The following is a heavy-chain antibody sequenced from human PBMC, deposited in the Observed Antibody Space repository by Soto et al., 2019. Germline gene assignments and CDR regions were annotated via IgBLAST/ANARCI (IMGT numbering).Heavy chain of an antibody. D-gene: IGHD2-21*02. CDR2: ISHDGTNK. J-gene: IGHJ4*02. CDR1: GFTFSAYG. Sequence: SLRLSCEVSGFTFSAYGMHWVRQAPGKGLEWVAAISHDGTNKNYGDSVKGRFTISRDNSKKTLYLQMNSLRPEDTALYYCAKDDAPTAPSIFDYWGQGALVTVSS. V-gene: IGHV3-30*18. CDR3: AKDDAPTAPSIFDY.